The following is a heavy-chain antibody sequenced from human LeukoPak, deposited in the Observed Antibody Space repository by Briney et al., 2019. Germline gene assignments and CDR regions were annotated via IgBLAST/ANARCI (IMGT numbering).Heavy chain of an antibody. CDR2: IVQSGTT. D-gene: IGHD5-24*01. CDR3: ATRPTPRDRDF. CDR1: GFTFSSYA. V-gene: IGHV3-23*01. Sequence: GGSLRLSCAASGFTFSSYAMSWVRQAPGKGPEWLSLIVQSGTTYYAESVEGRFTISRDNSQNTVFVQMNSLRAEDTAVYYCATRPTPRDRDFWGQGTLVTVSS. J-gene: IGHJ4*02.